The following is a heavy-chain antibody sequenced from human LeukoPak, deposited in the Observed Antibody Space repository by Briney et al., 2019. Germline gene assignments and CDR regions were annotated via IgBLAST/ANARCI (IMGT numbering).Heavy chain of an antibody. V-gene: IGHV1-46*01. CDR2: INPSGGST. Sequence: ASVKVSCKASGYTFTSYYMHWVRQAPGQGLEWMGIINPSGGSTSYAQKFQGRVTMTRDMSTSTVYMELSSLRSEDTAVYYCARGYSKDDTSGYYYVDGADGPDYWGQGTLVTVSS. CDR3: ARGYSKDDTSGYYYVDGADGPDY. CDR1: GYTFTSYY. D-gene: IGHD3-22*01. J-gene: IGHJ4*02.